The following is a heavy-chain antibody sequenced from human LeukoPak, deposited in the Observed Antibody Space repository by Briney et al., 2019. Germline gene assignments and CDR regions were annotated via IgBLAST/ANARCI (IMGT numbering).Heavy chain of an antibody. J-gene: IGHJ4*02. Sequence: GGSLRLSCAASGFTFSSYTMRWVRQAPGKGLEWVSVISGSGGSTYYADSVRGRLTISRDNSKNTLYLQMNSLRAEDTAVYYCAKEAPSDGDTFDNWGQGTLVTVSS. D-gene: IGHD4-17*01. V-gene: IGHV3-23*01. CDR1: GFTFSSYT. CDR2: ISGSGGST. CDR3: AKEAPSDGDTFDN.